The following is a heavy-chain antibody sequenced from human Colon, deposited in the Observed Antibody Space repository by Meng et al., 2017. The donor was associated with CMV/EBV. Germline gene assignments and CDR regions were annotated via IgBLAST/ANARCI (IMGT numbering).Heavy chain of an antibody. Sequence: GESLKISCAASGFTFSSHAMHWVRQRPGRGLAWVAMISNDGTKIHYAESVKGRFTISRDHSKSTLYLQMNSLRGDDTAVYYCARDSGRGYAYRYNWIDPWGQGTLVTVSS. CDR1: GFTFSSHA. V-gene: IGHV3-30-3*01. CDR2: ISNDGTKI. CDR3: ARDSGRGYAYRYNWIDP. J-gene: IGHJ5*02. D-gene: IGHD5-18*01.